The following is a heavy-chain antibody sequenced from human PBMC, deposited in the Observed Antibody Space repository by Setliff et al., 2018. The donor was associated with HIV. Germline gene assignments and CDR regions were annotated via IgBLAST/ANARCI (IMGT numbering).Heavy chain of an antibody. V-gene: IGHV4-39*01. CDR3: ARPSFGVGGGSMFDS. J-gene: IGHJ4*02. Sequence: SETLSLTCSVSGAPVSSGRYYWGWIRQPPGKGLEWIANIHYSGSIYYNPSLKSRVTVSVGTSKKQFFLNLSFATAADTAVYYCARPSFGVGGGSMFDSWGQGIVVTVSS. CDR1: GAPVSSGRYY. CDR2: IHYSGSI. D-gene: IGHD3-3*01.